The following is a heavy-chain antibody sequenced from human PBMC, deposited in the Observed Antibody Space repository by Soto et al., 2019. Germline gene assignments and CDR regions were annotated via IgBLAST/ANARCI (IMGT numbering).Heavy chain of an antibody. J-gene: IGHJ4*02. CDR3: VRRPSIDPGSRGRLVFDY. CDR2: IFYSGTT. V-gene: IGHV4-39*01. Sequence: SETLSLTCTVSGGSINSSSYYWGWIRQPPGKGLEWIGSIFYSGTTYYNPSLKSRLTVSVDTSKNQFSLKLSSVTAADTAVYYCVRRPSIDPGSRGRLVFDYWGQGTLVTVSS. D-gene: IGHD3-22*01. CDR1: GGSINSSSYY.